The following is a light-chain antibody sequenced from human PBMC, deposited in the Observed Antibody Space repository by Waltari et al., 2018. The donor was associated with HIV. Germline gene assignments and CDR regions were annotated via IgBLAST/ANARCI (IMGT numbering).Light chain of an antibody. CDR1: QTIRAN. CDR3: QHSLT. CDR2: GAS. J-gene: IGKJ1*01. Sequence: DIQMTKSPPSVSAFVGDRATITCRTSQTIRANFNGYQHKPGNAPKPLIYGASSLQSGVPWRFSGGDSGTDFSRTIAGLLPVYFSTYYCQHSLTFGPGTKVE. V-gene: IGKV1-39*01.